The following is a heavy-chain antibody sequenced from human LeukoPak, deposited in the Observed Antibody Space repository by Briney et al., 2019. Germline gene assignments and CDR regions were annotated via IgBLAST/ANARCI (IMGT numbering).Heavy chain of an antibody. V-gene: IGHV4-39*01. CDR3: GSTYSSSLYFDY. CDR1: GGSISTSSYY. Sequence: SETLSLTCTVSGGSISTSSYYWGWVRQPPGKGLEWIGSIYYNGSTYYNPSLKSQVTIAVDTSKKQFSLKLSSMTAADTAVYYCGSTYSSSLYFDYWGQGTLVTVSS. CDR2: IYYNGST. D-gene: IGHD6-19*01. J-gene: IGHJ4*02.